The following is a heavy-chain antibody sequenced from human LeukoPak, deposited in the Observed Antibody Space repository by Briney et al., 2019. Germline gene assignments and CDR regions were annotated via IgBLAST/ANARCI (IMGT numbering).Heavy chain of an antibody. CDR3: ARHMYYYGSGSYSPRYYYYGVDV. CDR1: GGSISSYY. V-gene: IGHV4-59*01. J-gene: IGHJ6*02. Sequence: SETLSLTCTVSGGSISSYYWSWIRQPPGKGLEWIGYIYYSGSTNYNPSLKSRVTISVDTSKNQFSLKLSSVTAADTAVYYCARHMYYYGSGSYSPRYYYYGVDVWGQGTTVTVSS. D-gene: IGHD3-10*01. CDR2: IYYSGST.